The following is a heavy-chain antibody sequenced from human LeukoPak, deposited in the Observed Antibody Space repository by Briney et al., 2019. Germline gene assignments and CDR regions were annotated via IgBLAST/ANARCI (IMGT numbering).Heavy chain of an antibody. CDR3: AKGQVEFVDIVAHDY. Sequence: GGSLRLSCAASGFTFSSYGMHWVRQAPGKGLEWVAFIRYDGSNKYYADSVKGRFTISRDNSKNTLYLQMNSLRAEDTAVYYCAKGQVEFVDIVAHDYWGQGTLVTVSS. J-gene: IGHJ4*02. CDR1: GFTFSSYG. CDR2: IRYDGSNK. D-gene: IGHD5-12*01. V-gene: IGHV3-30*02.